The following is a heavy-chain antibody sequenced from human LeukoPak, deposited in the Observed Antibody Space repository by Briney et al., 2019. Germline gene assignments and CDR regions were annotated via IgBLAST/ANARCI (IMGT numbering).Heavy chain of an antibody. J-gene: IGHJ4*02. CDR1: GFTFSGSA. Sequence: GGSLRLSCAASGFTFSGSAMPWVRQASGKGLEWVGRIRSKANSYATAYAASVKGRFTISRDDSKNTAYLQMNSLKTEDTAVYYCIAGSHGDYWGQGTLVTVSS. D-gene: IGHD1-26*01. V-gene: IGHV3-73*01. CDR3: IAGSHGDY. CDR2: IRSKANSYAT.